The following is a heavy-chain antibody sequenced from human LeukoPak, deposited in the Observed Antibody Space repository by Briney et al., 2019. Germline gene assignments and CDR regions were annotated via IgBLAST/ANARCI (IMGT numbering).Heavy chain of an antibody. CDR3: ARGPFYGSGSYRVDY. CDR1: GYTFTSYG. D-gene: IGHD3-10*01. V-gene: IGHV1-18*01. J-gene: IGHJ4*02. CDR2: ISAYNGNT. Sequence: ASVKVSCKASGYTFTSYGISWVRQAPGQGFEWMGWISAYNGNTNYAQKLQGRVTMTTDTSTSTAYMELRSLRSDDTAVYYCARGPFYGSGSYRVDYWGQGTLVTVSS.